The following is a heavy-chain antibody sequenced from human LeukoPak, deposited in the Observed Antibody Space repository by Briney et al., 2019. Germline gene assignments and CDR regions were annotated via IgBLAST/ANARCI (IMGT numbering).Heavy chain of an antibody. J-gene: IGHJ4*02. CDR3: AREGIAVAGTSDY. D-gene: IGHD6-19*01. CDR1: GDSINSNPYS. CDR2: IYYSGRS. V-gene: IGHV4-39*07. Sequence: SETLSLTCTVSGDSINSNPYSWAWIRQPPGKGLEWIGSIYYSGRSYYKVSLKSRVIISLDTPNNQFSLKVSSVTAADTALYYCAREGIAVAGTSDYWGQGTLVTVSS.